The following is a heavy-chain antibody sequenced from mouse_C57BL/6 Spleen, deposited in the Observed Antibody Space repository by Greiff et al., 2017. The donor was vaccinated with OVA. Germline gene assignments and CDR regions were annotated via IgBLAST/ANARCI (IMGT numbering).Heavy chain of an antibody. D-gene: IGHD2-12*01. CDR2: IYPGSGST. CDR3: ARWGYSNDDFFDD. Sequence: QVQLQQPGAELVKPGASVKMSCKASGYNFTSYWITWVKQRPGQGLEWIGDIYPGSGSTNYNEKFKSKATLTVDTSSSTAYMQLSSLTSEDSAVYYCARWGYSNDDFFDDWGQGTTLTVSS. J-gene: IGHJ2*01. V-gene: IGHV1-55*01. CDR1: GYNFTSYW.